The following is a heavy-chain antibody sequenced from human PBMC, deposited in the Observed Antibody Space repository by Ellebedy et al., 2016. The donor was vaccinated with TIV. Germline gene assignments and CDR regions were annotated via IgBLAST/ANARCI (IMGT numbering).Heavy chain of an antibody. J-gene: IGHJ4*02. V-gene: IGHV1-2*04. D-gene: IGHD1-26*01. CDR3: ARERGRERIVGATDVLDY. Sequence: ASVKVSXXASGYTFTGYYMHWVRQAPGQGLGCMGWINPNSGGTNYAQKFQGWVTMTRDTSISTAYMELSRLRSDDTAVYYCARERGRERIVGATDVLDYWGQGTLVTVSS. CDR2: INPNSGGT. CDR1: GYTFTGYY.